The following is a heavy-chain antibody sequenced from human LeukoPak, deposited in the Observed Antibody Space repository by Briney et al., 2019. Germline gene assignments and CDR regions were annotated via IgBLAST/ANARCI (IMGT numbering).Heavy chain of an antibody. CDR1: GFTFDDYG. V-gene: IGHV3-20*04. CDR3: ARGLGYSYGYNWFDP. Sequence: GGSLRLSCAASGFTFDDYGMSWVRQAPGKGLEWVSGINWNGGSIGHADSVKGRFTISRDNAKNTLYLRMNSLRAEDTAVYYCARGLGYSYGYNWFDPWGQGTLVTVSS. D-gene: IGHD5-18*01. CDR2: INWNGGSI. J-gene: IGHJ5*02.